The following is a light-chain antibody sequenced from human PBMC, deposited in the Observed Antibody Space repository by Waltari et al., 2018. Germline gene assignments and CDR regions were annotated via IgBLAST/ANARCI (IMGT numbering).Light chain of an antibody. V-gene: IGKV3-11*01. CDR3: QQRSNWPPIT. CDR1: QSVSSY. CDR2: DAS. J-gene: IGKJ5*01. Sequence: EIVLTQSPATLSLSPGERATLSCRASQSVSSYLAWYQPKPGQAPRLLIYDASNRATGIPARFSGSGSGTDFTLTISRLEPEDFAVYYCQQRSNWPPITFGQGTRLEIK.